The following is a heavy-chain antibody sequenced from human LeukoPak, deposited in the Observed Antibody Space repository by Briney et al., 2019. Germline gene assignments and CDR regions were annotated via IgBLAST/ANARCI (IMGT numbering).Heavy chain of an antibody. Sequence: GGSLRLSCAASGFTFSSYAMTWVRQAPGEGLQWVSGISGSGDSTYYADSVKGRFTISRDNSKNTLYLQMNSLRAEDTAVYYCAKGDSVAVTAIGMDVWGQGTTVTVSS. CDR2: ISGSGDST. V-gene: IGHV3-23*01. CDR3: AKGDSVAVTAIGMDV. CDR1: GFTFSSYA. D-gene: IGHD2-21*02. J-gene: IGHJ6*02.